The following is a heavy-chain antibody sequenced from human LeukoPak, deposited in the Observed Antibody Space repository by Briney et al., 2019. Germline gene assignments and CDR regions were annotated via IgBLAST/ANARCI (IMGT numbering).Heavy chain of an antibody. V-gene: IGHV4-39*07. Sequence: PSETLSLTCTVSGGSISSSSYYWGWIRQPPGKGLEWIGSMSSSGGTYYNPSLKSRVTILVDTSRNQFSLKLTSVTAADTAVYFCARSGSNYFRYHFDYWGQGALVTVSS. D-gene: IGHD3-10*01. J-gene: IGHJ4*02. CDR1: GGSISSSSYY. CDR2: MSSSGGT. CDR3: ARSGSNYFRYHFDY.